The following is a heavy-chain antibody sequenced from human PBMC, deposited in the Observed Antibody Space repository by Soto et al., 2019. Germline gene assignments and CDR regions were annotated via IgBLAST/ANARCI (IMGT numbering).Heavy chain of an antibody. J-gene: IGHJ4*02. V-gene: IGHV4-34*01. CDR3: ARGQSSSSWPFGLDY. Sequence: QVQLQQWGAGLLKPSETLSLTCAVYGGSFSGYYWSWLRQPPGKGLEWIGEINHSGSTNYNPSLKSRVTISVDTSKNQFSLKLSSVTAADTAVYYCARGQSSSSWPFGLDYWGQGTLVTVSS. CDR1: GGSFSGYY. CDR2: INHSGST. D-gene: IGHD6-13*01.